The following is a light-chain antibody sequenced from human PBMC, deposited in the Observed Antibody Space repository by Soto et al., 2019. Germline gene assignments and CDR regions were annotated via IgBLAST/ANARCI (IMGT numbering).Light chain of an antibody. CDR2: GAS. J-gene: IGKJ1*01. CDR3: HQYGGSPTWT. V-gene: IGKV3-20*01. CDR1: QSVSSSY. Sequence: EIVLTQSPGTLSLSPGERAILSCRASQSVSSSYLAWYQQKPGQAPRLLMYGASSRATGVPDRFSGSGSGTDFSLTISRLEPEDFAVYYCHQYGGSPTWTFGQGTKVENK.